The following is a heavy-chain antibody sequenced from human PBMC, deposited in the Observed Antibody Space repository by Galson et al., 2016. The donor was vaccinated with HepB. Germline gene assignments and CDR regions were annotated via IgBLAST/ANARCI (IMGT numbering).Heavy chain of an antibody. CDR2: INGDGSSI. V-gene: IGHV3-74*01. CDR3: ARDLRYYGSGTYFYYYDS. CDR1: GFTFSSYW. D-gene: IGHD3-10*01. Sequence: SLRLSCAASGFTFSSYWMHWVRQAPGKGLVWVSRINGDGSSIDYADSVKGRFIISRDNAKNTLYLQMNSLRAEDTAVYFCARDLRYYGSGTYFYYYDSWGQGTLVTVSS. J-gene: IGHJ4*02.